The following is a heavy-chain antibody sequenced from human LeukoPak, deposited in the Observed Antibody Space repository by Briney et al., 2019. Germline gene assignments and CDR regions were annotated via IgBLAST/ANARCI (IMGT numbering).Heavy chain of an antibody. Sequence: PGGSLRLSCAASGFTFSSYAMHWVRQAPGKGLEWVAVISYDGSNKYYADSVKGRFTISRDNSKNTLYLQMNSLRAEDTAVYYCAKGVAYYDFWSGSQLDYWGQGTLVTVSS. CDR3: AKGVAYYDFWSGSQLDY. V-gene: IGHV3-30*04. CDR1: GFTFSSYA. CDR2: ISYDGSNK. D-gene: IGHD3-3*01. J-gene: IGHJ4*02.